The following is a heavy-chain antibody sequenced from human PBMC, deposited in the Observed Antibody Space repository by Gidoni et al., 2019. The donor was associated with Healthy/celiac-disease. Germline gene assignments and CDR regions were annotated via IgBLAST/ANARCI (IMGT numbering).Heavy chain of an antibody. V-gene: IGHV4-34*01. D-gene: IGHD6-19*01. CDR3: ARGRGHSSGWYAGTLYYYGMDV. CDR2: INHSGSP. CDR1: GGSFRGFY. J-gene: IGHJ6*02. Sequence: QVQLQQWGAGLLKPSENLSLTCAGHGGSFRGFYWSRTRQPPGKGLEWIGEINHSGSPNYNPSLEIRVTISVDTSKNQFSLKLSSVTAADTAVYYCARGRGHSSGWYAGTLYYYGMDVWGQGTTVTVSS.